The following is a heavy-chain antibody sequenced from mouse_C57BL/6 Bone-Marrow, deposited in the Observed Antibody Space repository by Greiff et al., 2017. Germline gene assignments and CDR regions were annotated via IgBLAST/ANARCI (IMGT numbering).Heavy chain of an antibody. CDR2: IHPNSGST. CDR3: AREGTTAQYDAMDY. D-gene: IGHD1-2*01. Sequence: QVQLQQPGAELVKPGASVKLSCKASGYTFTSYWMHWVKQRPGQGLEWIGKIHPNSGSTNYNEKFKSKATLTVDKSSSTAYMQLSSLTSEDSAVYYCAREGTTAQYDAMDYGGQGHSATVTA. CDR1: GYTFTSYW. J-gene: IGHJ4*01. V-gene: IGHV1-64*01.